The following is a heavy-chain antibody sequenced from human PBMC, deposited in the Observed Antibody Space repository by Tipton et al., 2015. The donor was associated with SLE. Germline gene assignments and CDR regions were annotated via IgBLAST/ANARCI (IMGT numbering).Heavy chain of an antibody. CDR3: AREAKYSGSYYKWFDT. J-gene: IGHJ5*02. CDR2: IYHSGST. V-gene: IGHV4-38-2*02. CDR1: GYSISSGYY. Sequence: GLVKPSETLSLTCAVSGYSISSGYYWGWIRQPPGKGLEWIGSIYHSGSTYYNPSLKSPVIIPVDTSKNQFSLKLSSVTAADTAVCYCAREAKYSGSYYKWFDTWGQGTLVTVSS. D-gene: IGHD1-26*01.